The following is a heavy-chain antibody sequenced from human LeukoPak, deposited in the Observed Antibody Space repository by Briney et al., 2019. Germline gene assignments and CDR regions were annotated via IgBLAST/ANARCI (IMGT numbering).Heavy chain of an antibody. CDR1: GYTFTSYG. V-gene: IGHV1-18*01. J-gene: IGHJ6*03. D-gene: IGHD6-6*01. CDR3: ARNLYSSLSGYYYYMDV. CDR2: ISAYNGNT. Sequence: ASVKVSCKASGYTFTSYGISWVRQAPGQGLEWMGWISAYNGNTNYAQKLQGRVTMTTDTSTSTAYMELRSLRSDDTAVYYCARNLYSSLSGYYYYMDVWGKGTTVTVSS.